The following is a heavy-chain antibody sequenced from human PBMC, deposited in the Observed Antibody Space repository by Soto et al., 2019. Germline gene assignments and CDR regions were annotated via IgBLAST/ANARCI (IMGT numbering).Heavy chain of an antibody. Sequence: ATLSLTCPAHGGAFSGYYWSSIRDPPLKLLAWIGEINHSGSTNYNPSLTSRVAISVDTYKNQFSLKLSSVTAADTAVYYCASGKINVDIVATTKGHYFDYWAQATLLTTSS. D-gene: IGHD5-12*01. CDR1: GGAFSGYY. J-gene: IGHJ4*02. CDR3: ASGKINVDIVATTKGHYFDY. CDR2: INHSGST. V-gene: IGHV4-34*01.